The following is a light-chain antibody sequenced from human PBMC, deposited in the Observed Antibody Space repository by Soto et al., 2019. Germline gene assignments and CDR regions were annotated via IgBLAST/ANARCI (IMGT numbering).Light chain of an antibody. CDR2: YMSDSDK. Sequence: QPVLTQPASLSASPGASASITCTSRSDINVGSYRIYWYQQRPGSPPQYLLRYMSDSDKQQASGVPSRFSGSKDVSANAGILLISGLHSQDAADYYCMLSRTSAYVFGTGTKVTVL. V-gene: IGLV5-45*01. CDR3: MLSRTSAYV. CDR1: SDINVGSYR. J-gene: IGLJ1*01.